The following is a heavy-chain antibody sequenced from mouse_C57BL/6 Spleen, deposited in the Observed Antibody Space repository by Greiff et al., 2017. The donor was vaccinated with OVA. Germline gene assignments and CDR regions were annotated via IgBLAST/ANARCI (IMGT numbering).Heavy chain of an antibody. Sequence: VQLKQSGAELVRPGASVKLSCTASGFNIKDYYMHWVKQRPEQGLEWIGRIDPEDGDTEYAPKFQGKATMTADTSSNTAYLQLSSLTSEDTAVYYCTTTSYYSNASWFAYWGQGTLVTVSA. CDR3: TTTSYYSNASWFAY. CDR2: IDPEDGDT. D-gene: IGHD2-5*01. CDR1: GFNIKDYY. V-gene: IGHV14-1*01. J-gene: IGHJ3*01.